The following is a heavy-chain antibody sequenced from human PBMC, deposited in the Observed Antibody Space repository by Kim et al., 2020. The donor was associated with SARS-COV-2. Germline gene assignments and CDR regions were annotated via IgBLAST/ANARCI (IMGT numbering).Heavy chain of an antibody. D-gene: IGHD1-1*01. CDR2: ITPIDETI. J-gene: IGHJ4*02. CDR3: ARDGTNWNFDW. V-gene: IGHV1-46*02. Sequence: ASVKVSCKASGYTFNSNKMHWVRQAPGQGLEWMGIITPIDETISYAQKFQGRFTITRDTSTSTVFMELSSLRLEDTAVYYCARDGTNWNFDWWDQGTLVTVSS. CDR1: GYTFNSNK.